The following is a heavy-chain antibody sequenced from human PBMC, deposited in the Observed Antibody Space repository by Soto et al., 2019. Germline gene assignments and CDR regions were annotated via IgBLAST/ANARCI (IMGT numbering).Heavy chain of an antibody. CDR3: AKGTTYYYDSSAYGPLDY. Sequence: GGSLRLSCAASGFTFSSYGMHWVRQAPGKGLEWVAVISYDGSNKYYADSVKGRFTISRDNSKNTLYLQMNSLRAEDTAVYYCAKGTTYYYDSSAYGPLDYWGQGTLVTVSS. V-gene: IGHV3-30*18. J-gene: IGHJ4*02. CDR2: ISYDGSNK. D-gene: IGHD3-22*01. CDR1: GFTFSSYG.